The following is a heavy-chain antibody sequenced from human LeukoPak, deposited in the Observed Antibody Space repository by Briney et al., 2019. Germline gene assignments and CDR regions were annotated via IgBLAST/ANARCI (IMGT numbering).Heavy chain of an antibody. CDR3: AKVSWANYFDY. D-gene: IGHD6-13*01. CDR1: GFTFSSYA. J-gene: IGHJ4*02. CDR2: VSGSGDNT. V-gene: IGHV3-23*01. Sequence: GGSLRLSCAVSGFTFSSYAMSWVRQAPGKGLEWVSTVSGSGDNTYSADSVRGRFTISRDNSKNTLYLQMNSLRAEDTAIYYCAKVSWANYFDYWGQGTLVTVSS.